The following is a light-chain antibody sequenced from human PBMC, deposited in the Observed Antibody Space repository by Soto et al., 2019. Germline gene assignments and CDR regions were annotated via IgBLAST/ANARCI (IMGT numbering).Light chain of an antibody. J-gene: IGLJ1*01. CDR1: SSDVGAYNY. Sequence: SALTQPPPPSGSPGQSVTISCTGNSSDVGAYNYVSWYQQLPGKAPKLIIYEVSKRPSGVPDRFSGSKSGNTASLTVSGLQAEDEADYYCTSYAGTYSFFYVFGTGTKVTVL. V-gene: IGLV2-8*01. CDR3: TSYAGTYSFFYV. CDR2: EVS.